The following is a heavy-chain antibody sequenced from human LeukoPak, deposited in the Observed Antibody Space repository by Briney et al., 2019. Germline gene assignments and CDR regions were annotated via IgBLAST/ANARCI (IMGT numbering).Heavy chain of an antibody. Sequence: TFSSYWMTWVRQAPGKGLEWIGSIYYSGNTYYNPSLKSRVTISVDTSKNQFSLKLSSVTAADTAVYYCARHVTRGFGAFDIWSQGTMVTVSS. D-gene: IGHD2-2*01. CDR2: IYYSGNT. V-gene: IGHV4-39*01. CDR1: TFSSYW. J-gene: IGHJ3*02. CDR3: ARHVTRGFGAFDI.